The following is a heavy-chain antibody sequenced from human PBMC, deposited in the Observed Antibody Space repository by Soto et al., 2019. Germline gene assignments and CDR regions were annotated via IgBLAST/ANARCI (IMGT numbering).Heavy chain of an antibody. J-gene: IGHJ4*02. CDR2: IIPIFGTA. CDR3: QVVLAGRMLDY. CDR1: GGTFSSYA. D-gene: IGHD2-15*01. Sequence: ASVKVSCKASGGTFSSYAISWVRQAPGQGLEWMGGIIPIFGTANYAQKFQGRVTITADESTSTAYMELSSLRSEDTAVYYCQVVLAGRMLDYWGQGTLVTVSS. V-gene: IGHV1-69*13.